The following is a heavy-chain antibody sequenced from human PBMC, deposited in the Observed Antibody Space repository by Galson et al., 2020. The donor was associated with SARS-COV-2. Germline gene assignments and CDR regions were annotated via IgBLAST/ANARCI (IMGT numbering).Heavy chain of an antibody. CDR1: GFTFSSYA. V-gene: IGHV3-30-3*01. CDR3: ARAGSGTYYYGMDV. CDR2: ISYAGSNK. Sequence: GESLKISCAASGFTFSSYAMHWVRQAPGKGLEWVAVISYAGSNKYYADSVKGRFTISRDNSKNTLYLQMNSLRAEDTAVYYCARAGSGTYYYGMDVWGQGTTVTVSS. D-gene: IGHD1-26*01. J-gene: IGHJ6*02.